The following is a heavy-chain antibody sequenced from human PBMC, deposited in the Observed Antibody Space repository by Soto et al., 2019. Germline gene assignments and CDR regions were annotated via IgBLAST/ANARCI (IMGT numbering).Heavy chain of an antibody. D-gene: IGHD2-15*01. CDR3: AARVVVVADDAFDI. CDR2: IYYSGST. Sequence: SETLSLTCTVSGGSVSSGSYYWSWIRQPPGKGLEWIGYIYYSGSTNYNPSLKSRVTISVDTSKNQFSLKLSSVTAADTAVYYCAARVVVVADDAFDIWGQGTMVTVSS. CDR1: GGSVSSGSYY. J-gene: IGHJ3*02. V-gene: IGHV4-61*01.